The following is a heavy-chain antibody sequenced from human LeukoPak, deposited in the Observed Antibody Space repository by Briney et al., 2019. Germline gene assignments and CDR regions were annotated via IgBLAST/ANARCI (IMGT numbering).Heavy chain of an antibody. CDR2: IYYSEST. CDR3: ASSLWFGEPYYYYYMDV. CDR1: GGSISSSSYY. J-gene: IGHJ6*03. D-gene: IGHD3-10*01. Sequence: SETLSLTYTVSGGSISSSSYYWGWIRQPPGKGLEWIGSIYYSESTYYNPSLTSRVTISVDTSKNQFSLKLSSVTAADTAVYYCASSLWFGEPYYYYYMDVWGKGTTVTVSS. V-gene: IGHV4-39*07.